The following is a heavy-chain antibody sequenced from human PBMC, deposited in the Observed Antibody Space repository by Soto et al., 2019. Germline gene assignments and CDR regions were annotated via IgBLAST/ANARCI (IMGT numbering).Heavy chain of an antibody. CDR3: ARIRDMITFGRVIASPGAFDI. J-gene: IGHJ3*02. Sequence: KSGPTLVNPTQTLTLTCTFSGFSLSTSGMCVSWIRQPPGKALEWLARIDWDDDKYYSTSLKTRLTISKDTSKNQVVLTMTNMDPVDTATYYCARIRDMITFGRVIASPGAFDIWGQGTMVTVSS. V-gene: IGHV2-70*11. CDR2: IDWDDDK. CDR1: GFSLSTSGMC. D-gene: IGHD3-16*02.